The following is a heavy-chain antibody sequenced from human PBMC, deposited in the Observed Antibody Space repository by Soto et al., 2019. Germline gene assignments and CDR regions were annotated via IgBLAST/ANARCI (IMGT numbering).Heavy chain of an antibody. V-gene: IGHV4-4*07. CDR1: GGSISSYY. CDR3: ARGWYDDYVWGSYRANWFDP. D-gene: IGHD3-16*02. J-gene: IGHJ5*01. CDR2: IYTSGST. Sequence: SETLSLTCTVSGGSISSYYWSWIRQPAGKGLEWIGRIYTSGSTNYNPSLKSRVTMSVDTSKNQFSLKLSSVTAADTAVYYCARGWYDDYVWGSYRANWFDPWGQGTLVTVSS.